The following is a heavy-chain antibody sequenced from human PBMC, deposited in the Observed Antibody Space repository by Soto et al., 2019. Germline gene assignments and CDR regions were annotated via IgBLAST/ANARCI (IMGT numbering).Heavy chain of an antibody. V-gene: IGHV1-3*01. CDR1: GYTFTSYA. Sequence: GASVKVSCKASGYTFTSYAMHWVRQAPGQRLEWMGWINAGNGNTKYSQKFQGRVTITRDTSASTAYMELSSLRSEDTAVYYCARDAVNHDILTGYYYWGQGTLVTVSS. CDR2: INAGNGNT. D-gene: IGHD3-9*01. CDR3: ARDAVNHDILTGYYY. J-gene: IGHJ4*02.